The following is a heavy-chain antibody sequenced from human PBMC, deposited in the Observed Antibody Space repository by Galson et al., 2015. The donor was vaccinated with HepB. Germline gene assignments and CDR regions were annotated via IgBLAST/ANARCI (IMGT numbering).Heavy chain of an antibody. CDR1: GYTFSTYS. CDR3: ARGALVVVVGATLKNWFDP. D-gene: IGHD2-15*01. Sequence: SVKVSCKASGYTFSTYSITWVRQAPGQGLEWMGWISPYKSHTDYAQKFQGRVTMTTDTSTSAAYMELRSLRSDDTAVYYCARGALVVVVGATLKNWFDPWRQGTLVTVSS. CDR2: ISPYKSHT. J-gene: IGHJ5*02. V-gene: IGHV1-18*01.